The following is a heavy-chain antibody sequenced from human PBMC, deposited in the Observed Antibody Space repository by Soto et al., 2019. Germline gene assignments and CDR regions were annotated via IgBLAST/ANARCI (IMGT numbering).Heavy chain of an antibody. D-gene: IGHD1-26*01. CDR1: GFTFSNYG. CDR2: IWHDGNNK. V-gene: IGHV3-33*01. CDR3: ASDLVGASDSYGLDV. Sequence: GGSLRLSCAASGFTFSNYGMHWVRQAPGKGLEWAAIIWHDGNNKYYADSVRGRFIISRDNSKNRLYLQMNSLRAEDTAVYYCASDLVGASDSYGLDVWGQGTPVTVSS. J-gene: IGHJ6*02.